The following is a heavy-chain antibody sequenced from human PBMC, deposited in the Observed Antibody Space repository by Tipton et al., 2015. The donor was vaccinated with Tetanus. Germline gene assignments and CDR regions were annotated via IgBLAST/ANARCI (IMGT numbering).Heavy chain of an antibody. J-gene: IGHJ3*01. Sequence: QLVQSGAEVKKPGASVKVSCKTSGYTFTHYYLHWVRQAPGQGLEWMGMIYPSDGSTSYAQKLQGRVTMTRGTPTSTVYMELSSLRSEDTAVYYCARDREAFDFWGQGTMVTVSS. CDR2: IYPSDGST. V-gene: IGHV1-46*04. D-gene: IGHD1-26*01. CDR3: ARDREAFDF. CDR1: GYTFTHYY.